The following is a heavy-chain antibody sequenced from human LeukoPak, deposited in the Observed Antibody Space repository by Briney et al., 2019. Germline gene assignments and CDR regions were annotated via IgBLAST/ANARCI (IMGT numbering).Heavy chain of an antibody. J-gene: IGHJ5*02. Sequence: ASVKVSCKASGCTFTGYYMHWVRQAPGQGLEWMGWINPNSGGTNYAQKFQGRATMTRDTSISTAYMELSRLRSDDTAVYYCARDTCSGGSCLSWFDPWGQGTLVTVSS. V-gene: IGHV1-2*02. CDR2: INPNSGGT. CDR1: GCTFTGYY. D-gene: IGHD2-15*01. CDR3: ARDTCSGGSCLSWFDP.